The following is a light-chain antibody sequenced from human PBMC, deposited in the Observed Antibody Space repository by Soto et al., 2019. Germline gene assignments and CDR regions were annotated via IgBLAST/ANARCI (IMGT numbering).Light chain of an antibody. CDR3: QQSYSTPGVT. CDR1: QGIRND. Sequence: DIQMTQSPSSLSASVGDRVTITCRASQGIRNDLGWYQQKPGKAPKRLIYATSSLQSGVPSRFSGSGSGTDFTLTISSLQPEDFGTYYCQQSYSTPGVTFGQGTRLEIK. CDR2: ATS. V-gene: IGKV1-17*01. J-gene: IGKJ5*01.